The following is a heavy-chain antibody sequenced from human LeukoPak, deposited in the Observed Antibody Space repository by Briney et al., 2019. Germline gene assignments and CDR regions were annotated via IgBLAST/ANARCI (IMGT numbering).Heavy chain of an antibody. J-gene: IGHJ4*02. D-gene: IGHD1-26*01. CDR3: ARSEWELHPVDY. CDR1: GFTVSSNY. CDR2: IYSGGST. V-gene: IGHV3-53*01. Sequence: GGSLRLSCAASGFTVSSNYMSWVRQAPGKGLEWVSVIYSGGSTYYADSVKGRFTISRDNSKNTLYLQMNSLRAEDTAVYYCARSEWELHPVDYWGQGTLVTVSS.